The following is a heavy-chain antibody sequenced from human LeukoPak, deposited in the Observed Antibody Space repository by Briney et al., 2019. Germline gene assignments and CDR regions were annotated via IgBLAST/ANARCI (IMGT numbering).Heavy chain of an antibody. Sequence: SVKVSCKASGGTFSSYAISWVRQAPGQGLGRMGGIIPIFGTANYAQKFQGRVTITTDESTSTAYMELSSLRSEDTAVYYCARAYCSSTSCPYYMDVWGKGTTVTVSS. V-gene: IGHV1-69*05. CDR2: IIPIFGTA. D-gene: IGHD2-2*01. CDR1: GGTFSSYA. J-gene: IGHJ6*03. CDR3: ARAYCSSTSCPYYMDV.